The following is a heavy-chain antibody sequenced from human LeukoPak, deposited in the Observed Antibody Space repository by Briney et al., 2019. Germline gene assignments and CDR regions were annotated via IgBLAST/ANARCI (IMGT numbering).Heavy chain of an antibody. CDR2: MYYSGSN. D-gene: IGHD3-22*01. Sequence: SPTLFLSCAVSGCSINSCSFYWSWIPPHPREGPGGVKCMYYSGSNECNPSLKSRVTISVDTSNNQFSLKLSSVTAADTAVYYCARVPHDSSGYGYFDYWGQGTLVTVSS. CDR1: GCSINSCSFY. J-gene: IGHJ4*02. CDR3: ARVPHDSSGYGYFDY. V-gene: IGHV4-31*11.